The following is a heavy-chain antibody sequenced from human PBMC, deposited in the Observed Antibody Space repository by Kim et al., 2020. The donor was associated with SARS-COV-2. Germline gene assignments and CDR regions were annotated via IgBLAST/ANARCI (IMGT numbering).Heavy chain of an antibody. CDR3: AKDLYSSSWSEYFQH. CDR2: ISGSGGST. CDR1: GFTFSSYA. V-gene: IGHV3-23*01. Sequence: GGSLRLSCAASGFTFSSYAMSWVRQAPGKGLEWVSAISGSGGSTYYADSVKGRFTISRDNSKNTLYLQMNSLRAEDTAVYYCAKDLYSSSWSEYFQHWGQGTLVTVSS. D-gene: IGHD6-13*01. J-gene: IGHJ1*01.